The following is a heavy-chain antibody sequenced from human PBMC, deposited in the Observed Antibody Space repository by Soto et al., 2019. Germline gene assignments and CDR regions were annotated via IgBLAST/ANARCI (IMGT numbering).Heavy chain of an antibody. CDR2: IYYSGST. CDR3: ARSKITIFGVVIIDAFDI. J-gene: IGHJ3*02. CDR1: GGSISSGGYY. Sequence: QVQLQESGPGLVKPSQTLSLTCTVSGGSISSGGYYWSWIRQHPGKGLEWIGYIYYSGSTYYNPSLESRVTISVDTSKNQFSLKLSSVTAADTAVYYCARSKITIFGVVIIDAFDIWGQGTMVTVSS. V-gene: IGHV4-31*03. D-gene: IGHD3-3*01.